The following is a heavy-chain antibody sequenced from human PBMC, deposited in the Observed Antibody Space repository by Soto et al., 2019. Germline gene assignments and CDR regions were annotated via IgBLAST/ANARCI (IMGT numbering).Heavy chain of an antibody. D-gene: IGHD6-6*01. CDR3: ARQTVAARLRWGSAPIDY. CDR2: IIPIFGTA. V-gene: IGHV1-69*13. Sequence: GASVKVSCKASGGTFSSYAISWVRQAPGQGLEWMGGIIPIFGTANYAQKFQGRVTITADESTSTAYMELSSLRSEDTAVYYCARQTVAARLRWGSAPIDYWGQGTLVTVSS. CDR1: GGTFSSYA. J-gene: IGHJ4*02.